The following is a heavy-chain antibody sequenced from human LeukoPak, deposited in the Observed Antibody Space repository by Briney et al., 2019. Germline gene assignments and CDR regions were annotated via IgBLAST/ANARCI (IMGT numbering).Heavy chain of an antibody. CDR1: GGSISSYY. J-gene: IGHJ3*02. D-gene: IGHD3-22*01. CDR2: SYYSGST. Sequence: EPSETLSLTCTVSGGSISSYYWSWIRQPPGKGLEWIGYSYYSGSTNYNPSLKRRVTISVDTSKNQFSLKLSSVTAADTAVYYCARDMYKYDSSGSRAFDIWGQGTMVTVSS. V-gene: IGHV4-59*01. CDR3: ARDMYKYDSSGSRAFDI.